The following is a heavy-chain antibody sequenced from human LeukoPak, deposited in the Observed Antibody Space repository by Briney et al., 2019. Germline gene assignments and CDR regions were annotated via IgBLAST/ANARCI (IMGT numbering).Heavy chain of an antibody. J-gene: IGHJ4*02. Sequence: SETLSLTCNVSGGSISGYHWSWIRQPPGKGLEWLGYIYYSGSSNYNPSLKSRVTISVDTSKNQFSLKLSSVTAADTAVYYCGRDREHSYGRWIDYWGQGTLVTVSS. CDR2: IYYSGSS. V-gene: IGHV4-59*01. CDR3: GRDREHSYGRWIDY. CDR1: GGSISGYH. D-gene: IGHD5-18*01.